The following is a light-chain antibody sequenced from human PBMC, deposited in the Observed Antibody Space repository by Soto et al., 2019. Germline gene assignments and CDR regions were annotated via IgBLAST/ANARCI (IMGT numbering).Light chain of an antibody. CDR3: QQYNSSPMT. Sequence: ETVLTQSPATLSLSPCERATLSPRASQSVSINLAWYQHKPGQAPRLLIYGASNRATGIPARFSGSGSGTDFTLTISSLQSEDFAVYYCQQYNSSPMTFGQGTQVEIK. CDR1: QSVSIN. V-gene: IGKV3D-15*01. CDR2: GAS. J-gene: IGKJ1*01.